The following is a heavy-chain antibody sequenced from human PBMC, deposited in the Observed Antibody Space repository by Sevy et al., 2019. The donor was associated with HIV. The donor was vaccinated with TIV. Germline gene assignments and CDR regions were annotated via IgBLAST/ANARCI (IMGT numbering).Heavy chain of an antibody. CDR2: IKSKTDGGTT. Sequence: GGSLRLSCAASGFTFSNAWMSWVRQAPGKGLEWVGRIKSKTDGGTTDYAAPVKGRFTISRDDSKNTLYLQINSLKSKDTAVYYYTTDLSGDCSSTSCSKLDAFDIWGQGTMVTVSS. CDR3: TTDLSGDCSSTSCSKLDAFDI. CDR1: GFTFSNAW. D-gene: IGHD2-2*01. J-gene: IGHJ3*02. V-gene: IGHV3-15*01.